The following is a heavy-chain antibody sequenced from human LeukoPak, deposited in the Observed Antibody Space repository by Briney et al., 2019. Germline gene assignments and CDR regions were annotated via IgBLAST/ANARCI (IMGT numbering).Heavy chain of an antibody. CDR3: AINTVTQYYYYGMDV. J-gene: IGHJ6*02. V-gene: IGHV3-23*01. D-gene: IGHD4-17*01. Sequence: GGSPRLPCGASGFTFCSYALSWGRQAPGEGGEWGSAISGSGGSTYYADSVKGRFTISRDNSKNTLYLQMNSLRAEDTAVYYCAINTVTQYYYYGMDVWGQGTTVTVSS. CDR1: GFTFCSYA. CDR2: ISGSGGST.